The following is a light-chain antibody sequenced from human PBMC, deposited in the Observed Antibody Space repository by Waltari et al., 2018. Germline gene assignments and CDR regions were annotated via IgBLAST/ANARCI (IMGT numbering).Light chain of an antibody. V-gene: IGLV2-14*03. J-gene: IGLJ3*02. CDR2: VVS. Sequence: QSALTQPASVSGSPRQSITISCTGTSSDVGGYNYVSWYQQHPGKAPKLMIYVVSNRPSGVSNRFSGTKSDNTASLTISGLQAEDEAYYYCSSYTTSRTWVFGGGTKLTVL. CDR1: SSDVGGYNY. CDR3: SSYTTSRTWV.